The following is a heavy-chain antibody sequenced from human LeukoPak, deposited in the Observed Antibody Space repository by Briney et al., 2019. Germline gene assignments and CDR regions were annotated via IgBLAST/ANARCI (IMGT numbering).Heavy chain of an antibody. CDR2: ISYDGSNK. CDR3: VGYCSRGSCSN. D-gene: IGHD2-15*01. Sequence: GGSLRLSCAASGFTFSSYAKHWARQAPGKGLESVAVISYDGSNKYYADSVKCRFTISRDNSKNTLYLQMNSLRAEDTAVYYSVGYCSRGSCSNWGQGTLVTVSS. V-gene: IGHV3-30*04. CDR1: GFTFSSYA. J-gene: IGHJ4*02.